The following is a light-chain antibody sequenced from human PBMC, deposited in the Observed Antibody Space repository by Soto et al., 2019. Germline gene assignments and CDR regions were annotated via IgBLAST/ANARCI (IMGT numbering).Light chain of an antibody. V-gene: IGLV2-8*01. CDR1: SSDVGGYNY. J-gene: IGLJ1*01. Sequence: QSALTQSPSASGSPGQSVTISCIGTSSDVGGYNYVYWYLHHPGKAPKLIIYEVTKRPSGVPDRFSGSRSGTTASLTVSGLQAEDEADYYCGSYGSGNAFVFGTGTKLTVL. CDR3: GSYGSGNAFV. CDR2: EVT.